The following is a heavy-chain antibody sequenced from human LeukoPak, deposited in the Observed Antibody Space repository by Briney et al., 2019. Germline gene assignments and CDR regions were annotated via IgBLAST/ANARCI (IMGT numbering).Heavy chain of an antibody. CDR1: GYTFTSYG. D-gene: IGHD3-22*01. J-gene: IGHJ4*02. Sequence: ASVKVSCKASGYTFTSYGISWVRQAPGQGLEWMGWISAYNGNTNYAQKLQGRVTLTTDTSTSTAYMELRSLRSDDTAVYYCARANYYDSSLDYWGQGTLVTVSS. V-gene: IGHV1-18*01. CDR3: ARANYYDSSLDY. CDR2: ISAYNGNT.